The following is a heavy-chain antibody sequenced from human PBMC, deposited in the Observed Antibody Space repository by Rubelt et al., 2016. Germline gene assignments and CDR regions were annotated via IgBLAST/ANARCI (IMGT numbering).Heavy chain of an antibody. CDR3: ARGLWFGGDY. J-gene: IGHJ4*02. D-gene: IGHD3-10*01. CDR2: INHSGST. V-gene: IGHV4-34*01. Sequence: QVQLQQWGAGLLKPSETLSLTCAVYGGSFSGYYWSWIRQPPGKGLEWIGEINHSGSTNYNPSLKRRVTISVDTSKNQFSLKLSSVTAADTAVYYCARGLWFGGDYWGQGTLVTVSS. CDR1: GGSFSGYY.